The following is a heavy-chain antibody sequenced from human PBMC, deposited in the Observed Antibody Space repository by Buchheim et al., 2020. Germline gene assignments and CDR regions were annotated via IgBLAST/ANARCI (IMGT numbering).Heavy chain of an antibody. V-gene: IGHV3-30-3*01. Sequence: QVQLVESGGGVVQPGRPLRLSCAASGFTFSSYAMHWVRQAPGKGLEWVAVISYDGSNKYYADSVKGRFTISRDNSKNTLYLQMNSLRAEDTAVYYCARAVSSSSWRYYYYYGMDVWGQGTT. J-gene: IGHJ6*02. CDR1: GFTFSSYA. CDR3: ARAVSSSSWRYYYYYGMDV. CDR2: ISYDGSNK. D-gene: IGHD6-13*01.